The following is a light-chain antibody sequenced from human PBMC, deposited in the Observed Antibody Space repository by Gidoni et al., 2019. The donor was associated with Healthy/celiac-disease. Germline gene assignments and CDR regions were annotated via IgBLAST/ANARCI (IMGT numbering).Light chain of an antibody. CDR2: WAS. V-gene: IGKV4-1*01. J-gene: IGKJ2*01. Sequence: DIVITQSPDSLPVSLGERATINCKSSQSVLYSSNNKNYLAWYQQKPGQPPKLLIYWASTRESGVPDRFSGSGSGTDFTLTISSLQAEDVAVYYCQQYYSTPQGTFGQGTKLEIK. CDR3: QQYYSTPQGT. CDR1: QSVLYSSNNKNY.